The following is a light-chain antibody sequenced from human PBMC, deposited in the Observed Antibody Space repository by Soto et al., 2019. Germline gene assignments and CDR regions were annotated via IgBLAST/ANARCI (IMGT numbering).Light chain of an antibody. J-gene: IGLJ3*02. V-gene: IGLV1-44*01. CDR1: SSNIGSNT. CDR3: AAWDDSLNGWV. CDR2: SNN. Sequence: VLTQPPSASGTPGQRVTISCSGSSSNIGSNTVNWYQQLPGTAPKLLIYSNNQRPSGVPDRFSGSKSGTSASLAISGLQSEDEADYYCAAWDDSLNGWVFGGGTKVTVL.